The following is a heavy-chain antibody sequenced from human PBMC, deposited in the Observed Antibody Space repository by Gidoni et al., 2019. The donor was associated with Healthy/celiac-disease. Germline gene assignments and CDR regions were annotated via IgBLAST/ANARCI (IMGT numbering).Heavy chain of an antibody. CDR1: GGTFSSYA. V-gene: IGHV1-69*01. Sequence: QLVQSGAAVTEPGSSVQVSRPASGGTFSSYAISWVRQAPGQGLEWMGGIIPIFGTANYAQKFQGRVTITADESTSTAYMELSSLRSEDTAVYYCARESGGRDFGWGQGTLVTVSS. CDR3: ARESGGRDFG. D-gene: IGHD3-10*01. CDR2: IIPIFGTA. J-gene: IGHJ4*02.